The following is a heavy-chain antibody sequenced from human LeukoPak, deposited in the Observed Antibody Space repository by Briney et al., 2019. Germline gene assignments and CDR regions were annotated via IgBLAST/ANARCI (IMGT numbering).Heavy chain of an antibody. V-gene: IGHV1-8*02. CDR3: ARGLVVLGATSWAFDI. Sequence: ASVRVSCKASGYTFTSYGINWVRQAPGQGLEWMGWMNPNSGNTGYAQKFQGRVTMTRNTSITTAYMELSSLRSEDTAVYYCARGLVVLGATSWAFDIWGHGAMVTVSS. CDR2: MNPNSGNT. D-gene: IGHD2-15*01. CDR1: GYTFTSYG. J-gene: IGHJ3*02.